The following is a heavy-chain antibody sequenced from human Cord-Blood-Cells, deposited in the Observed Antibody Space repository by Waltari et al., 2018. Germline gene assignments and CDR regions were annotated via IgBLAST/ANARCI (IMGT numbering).Heavy chain of an antibody. D-gene: IGHD5-12*01. J-gene: IGHJ2*01. V-gene: IGHV1-69*01. CDR1: GGTFSSSA. CDR3: ARDRGDGYNHWYFDL. Sequence: QVQLVQSGAEVKKPGSSVKVSCKASGGTFSSSAISWVRPAPGQGLEWMGGIIPIFGTANYAQKFQGRVTITADESTSTAYMELSSLRSEDTAVYYCARDRGDGYNHWYFDLWGRGTLVTVSS. CDR2: IIPIFGTA.